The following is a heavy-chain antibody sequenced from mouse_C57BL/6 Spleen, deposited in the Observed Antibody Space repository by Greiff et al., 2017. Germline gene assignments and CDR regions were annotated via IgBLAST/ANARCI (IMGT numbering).Heavy chain of an antibody. CDR1: GYTFTSYW. J-gene: IGHJ3*01. V-gene: IGHV1-50*01. D-gene: IGHD2-2*01. CDR2: IDPSDSYT. Sequence: QVQLQQPGAELVKPGASVKLSCKASGYTFTSYWIQWLKQRPGQGLEWIGEIDPSDSYTNYNQKFKGTATLTVDTSSSTAYMQLSSLTSEDSAVYYCAGYGFAYWGQGTLGTVSA. CDR3: AGYGFAY.